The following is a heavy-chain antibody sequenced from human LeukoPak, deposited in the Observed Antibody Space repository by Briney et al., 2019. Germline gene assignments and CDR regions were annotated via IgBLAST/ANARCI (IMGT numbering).Heavy chain of an antibody. CDR3: ARGPVLTGYPADV. CDR2: INHSGST. V-gene: IGHV4-34*01. Sequence: SETLSLTCAVYGGSFSGYYWSWIRQPPGKGLEWIGEINHSGSTNYNPSLKSRVTISVDTSKNQFSLKLSSVTAADTAVYYCARGPVLTGYPADVWGKGTTVAVSS. D-gene: IGHD3-9*01. CDR1: GGSFSGYY. J-gene: IGHJ6*04.